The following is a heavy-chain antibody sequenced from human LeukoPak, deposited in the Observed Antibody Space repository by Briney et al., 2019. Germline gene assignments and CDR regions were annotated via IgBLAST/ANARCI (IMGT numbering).Heavy chain of an antibody. CDR1: GDSISSSYYY. D-gene: IGHD6-13*01. CDR3: ARHEDHSSSWSPELYYYYYMDV. V-gene: IGHV4-39*01. J-gene: IGHJ6*03. Sequence: PSETLSLTCTVSGDSISSSYYYWGWIRQPPGRGLEWIGSMFYSGSTYYNPSLKSRVTISVDTSKNQFSLKLSSVTAADTAVYYCARHEDHSSSWSPELYYYYYMDVWGKGTTVTISS. CDR2: MFYSGST.